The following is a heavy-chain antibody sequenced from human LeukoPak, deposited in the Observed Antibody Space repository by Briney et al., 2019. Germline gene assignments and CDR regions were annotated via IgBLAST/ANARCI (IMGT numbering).Heavy chain of an antibody. D-gene: IGHD2-21*01. V-gene: IGHV1-46*01. J-gene: IGHJ4*02. CDR2: INPSGGST. CDR3: ARDLGDYY. Sequence: ASVKVSCKASGYTFTSYYMHWVRQAPGQGLEWMGIINPSGGSTSYAQKLQGRVTMTTDTSTSTAYMELRSLRSDDTAVYYCARDLGDYYWGQGTLVTVSS. CDR1: GYTFTSYY.